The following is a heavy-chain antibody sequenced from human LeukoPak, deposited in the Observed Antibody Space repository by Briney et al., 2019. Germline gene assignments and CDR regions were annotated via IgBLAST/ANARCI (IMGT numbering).Heavy chain of an antibody. J-gene: IGHJ3*02. V-gene: IGHV3-30*02. CDR2: IRYDGSNK. Sequence: PGGSLRLSCAASGFTFSSYGMHWVRQAPGKGLEWVAFIRYDGSNKYYADSVKGRFTISRDNSKNTLYLQMNSLRAEDTAVYYCANLPAATNDAFDIWGQGTMVTVSS. CDR1: GFTFSSYG. D-gene: IGHD2-2*01. CDR3: ANLPAATNDAFDI.